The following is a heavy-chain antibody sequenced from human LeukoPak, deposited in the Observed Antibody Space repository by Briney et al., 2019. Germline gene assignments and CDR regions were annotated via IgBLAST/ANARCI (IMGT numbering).Heavy chain of an antibody. CDR3: ARGGIYGVKIDY. J-gene: IGHJ4*02. V-gene: IGHV3-23*01. Sequence: GGSLRLSCAASGFTFRNYAMSWVRQAPGKGLEWVSSISGGGGTTHYADSAKGRFTISRDNSRNTLYLQMTNLRADDTALYYCARGGIYGVKIDYWGQGTLVTVSS. D-gene: IGHD3-10*01. CDR2: ISGGGGTT. CDR1: GFTFRNYA.